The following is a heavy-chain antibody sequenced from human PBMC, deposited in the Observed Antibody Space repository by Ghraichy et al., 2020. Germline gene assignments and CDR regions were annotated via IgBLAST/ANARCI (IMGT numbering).Heavy chain of an antibody. CDR2: IKQDGNEK. J-gene: IGHJ6*02. V-gene: IGHV3-7*01. D-gene: IGHD1-1*01. CDR1: GFTFSNYW. CDR3: ARPRQPYYYYAMDV. Sequence: GGSLRLSCSASGFTFSNYWMTWVRQAPGKGLEWVANIKQDGNEKYCVDSVKGRLTISRDNAKNSLYLQMNSLRAEDTAVYYCARPRQPYYYYAMDVWGQGTTVTVSS.